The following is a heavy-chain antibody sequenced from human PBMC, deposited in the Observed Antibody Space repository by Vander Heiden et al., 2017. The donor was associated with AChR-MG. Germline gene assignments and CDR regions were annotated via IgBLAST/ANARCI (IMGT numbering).Heavy chain of an antibody. V-gene: IGHV3-30*18. Sequence: QVQLVESGGGVVQPGRSLRLSCAASGFTFSSYGMHWVRQAPGKGLEWVAVISYDGSNKYYADSVKGRFTISRDNSKNTLYLQMNSLRAEDTAVYYCAKEGITIFGVATNPLDPWGQGTLVTVSS. CDR2: ISYDGSNK. J-gene: IGHJ5*02. CDR3: AKEGITIFGVATNPLDP. D-gene: IGHD3-3*01. CDR1: GFTFSSYG.